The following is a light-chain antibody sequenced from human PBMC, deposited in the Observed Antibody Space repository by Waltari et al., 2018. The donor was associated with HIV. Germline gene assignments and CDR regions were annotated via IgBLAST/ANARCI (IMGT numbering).Light chain of an antibody. CDR1: HNIATY. CDR3: QQASAHPLT. Sequence: DILMTQSPASLSASLGDRVTMTCRSSHNIATYVNWYQQRPGKPPSLLIYSASSLHICVPLRFTGAGSGRLFTLTINRLQPEDFASYYCQQASAHPLTFGGGT. J-gene: IGKJ4*01. CDR2: SAS. V-gene: IGKV1-39*01.